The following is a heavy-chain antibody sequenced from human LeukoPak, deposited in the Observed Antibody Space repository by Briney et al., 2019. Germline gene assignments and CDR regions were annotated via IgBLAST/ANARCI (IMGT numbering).Heavy chain of an antibody. CDR2: ISYDGSNK. D-gene: IGHD4-23*01. Sequence: PGGSLRLSCAASGFTFSSYAMHWVRQAPGKGLEWVAVISYDGSNKYYADSVKGRFTISRDNSKHTLYLQTNSLRAEDTAVYYCAREMDYGGNPGPHTDWRQGTLVTVSS. V-gene: IGHV3-30-3*01. CDR1: GFTFSSYA. CDR3: AREMDYGGNPGPHTD. J-gene: IGHJ4*02.